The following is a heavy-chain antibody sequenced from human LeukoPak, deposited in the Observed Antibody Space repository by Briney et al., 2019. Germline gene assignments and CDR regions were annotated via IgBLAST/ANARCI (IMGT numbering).Heavy chain of an antibody. J-gene: IGHJ4*02. D-gene: IGHD4-17*01. CDR3: ARDTYLEIYGDFSPFDY. Sequence: GGSLRLSCAASGFTFSSYSMNWVRQAPGKGLEWVSSISSSSSYIYYADSVKGRFTISRDNAKNSLYLQMNSLRAEDTAVYYCARDTYLEIYGDFSPFDYWGQGTLVTVSS. CDR1: GFTFSSYS. V-gene: IGHV3-21*01. CDR2: ISSSSSYI.